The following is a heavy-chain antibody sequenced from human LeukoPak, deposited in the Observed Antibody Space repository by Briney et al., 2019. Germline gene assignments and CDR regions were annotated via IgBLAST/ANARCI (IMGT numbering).Heavy chain of an antibody. CDR3: ALSPAIAAAGTGNY. CDR1: GFTFSSYG. V-gene: IGHV3-30*03. D-gene: IGHD6-13*01. J-gene: IGHJ4*02. Sequence: PGGSLRLSCAASGFTFSSYGMHWVRQAPGKGLEWVAVISDNGNDKYYVDSVKGRFTISRDNSKNTLYLQMNSLRAEDTAVYYCALSPAIAAAGTGNYWGQGTLVTVSS. CDR2: ISDNGNDK.